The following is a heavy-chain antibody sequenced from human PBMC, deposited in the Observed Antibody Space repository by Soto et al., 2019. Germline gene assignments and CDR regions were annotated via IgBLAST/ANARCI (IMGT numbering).Heavy chain of an antibody. J-gene: IGHJ4*02. CDR1: DAPFSGYY. D-gene: IGHD3-3*01. CDR2: INHTGST. Sequence: PSETLSLTCAVYDAPFSGYYWTWIRQPPGKGLEWIGEINHTGSTKYNPSLKSRVTISLDTSKNQFSLSLRSVTAADTAVYYCARGREIFGAVTPFEYWGQGTQVTVSS. V-gene: IGHV4-34*01. CDR3: ARGREIFGAVTPFEY.